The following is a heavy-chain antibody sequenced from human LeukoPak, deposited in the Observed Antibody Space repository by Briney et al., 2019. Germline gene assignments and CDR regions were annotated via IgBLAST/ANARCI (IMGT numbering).Heavy chain of an antibody. CDR1: GGTVSSHS. Sequence: ASVKVSCKASGGTVSSHSISWVRQAPGKGLEWMGGFDPEDGETIYAQKFQGRVTMTEDTSTDTAYMELSSLRSEDTAVYYCATAAYGSYDFDYWGQGTLVTVSS. CDR3: ATAAYGSYDFDY. V-gene: IGHV1-24*01. D-gene: IGHD1-26*01. J-gene: IGHJ4*02. CDR2: FDPEDGET.